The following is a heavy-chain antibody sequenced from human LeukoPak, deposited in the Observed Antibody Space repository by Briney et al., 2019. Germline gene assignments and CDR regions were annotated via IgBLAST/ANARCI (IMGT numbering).Heavy chain of an antibody. Sequence: GGSLRLSCEASGFTFRGYYMTWIRQAPGKGLEWLLYISGSGRNIYYADSVRGRFTVSRDNAKNSLFLQMNSLRVEDTGVYYCAREDGSGWPSHDHWGQGTLVAGS. V-gene: IGHV3-11*01. CDR3: AREDGSGWPSHDH. D-gene: IGHD6-19*01. CDR2: ISGSGRNI. J-gene: IGHJ4*02. CDR1: GFTFRGYY.